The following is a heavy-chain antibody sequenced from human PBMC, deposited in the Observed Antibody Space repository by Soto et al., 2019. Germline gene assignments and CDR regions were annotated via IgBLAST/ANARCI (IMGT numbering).Heavy chain of an antibody. CDR2: IYKSATT. V-gene: IGHV4-30-4*01. CDR1: GDSISTVDYF. Sequence: SETLSLTCSVSGDSISTVDYFWAWIRQPPGQALEYIGYIYKSATTYYNPSFESRVAISLDTSKSQFSLNVTSVTAADTAVYFCARGRYCLTGRCFPNWFDSWGQGTLVTVSS. CDR3: ARGRYCLTGRCFPNWFDS. J-gene: IGHJ5*01. D-gene: IGHD2-15*01.